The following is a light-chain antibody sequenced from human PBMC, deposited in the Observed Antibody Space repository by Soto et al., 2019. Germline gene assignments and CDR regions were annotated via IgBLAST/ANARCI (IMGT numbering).Light chain of an antibody. V-gene: IGLV2-14*03. CDR3: TSYTASSPFYV. CDR1: SSDVGGYNY. CDR2: DVN. Sequence: QSALTQPASVSGSPGQSITISCTGTSSDVGGYNYVSWYQHHPGKAPKLIIYDVNNRPSGVSVRFSGSKSGNTASLVISGLQAEDEADYFCTSYTASSPFYVFGAGTKVTVL. J-gene: IGLJ1*01.